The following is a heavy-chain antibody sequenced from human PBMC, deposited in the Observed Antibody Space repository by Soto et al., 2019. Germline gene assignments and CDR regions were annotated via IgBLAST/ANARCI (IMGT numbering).Heavy chain of an antibody. J-gene: IGHJ6*02. CDR1: GFTFSSYG. Sequence: PGGSLRLSCAASGFTFSSYGMHWVRQAPGKGLEWVAVISYDGSNKYYADSVKGRFTISRDNSKNTLYLQMNSLRAEDTAVYYCAGSSWSYLYYYYGMDVWGQGTTVTVS. CDR2: ISYDGSNK. D-gene: IGHD6-13*01. CDR3: AGSSWSYLYYYYGMDV. V-gene: IGHV3-30*03.